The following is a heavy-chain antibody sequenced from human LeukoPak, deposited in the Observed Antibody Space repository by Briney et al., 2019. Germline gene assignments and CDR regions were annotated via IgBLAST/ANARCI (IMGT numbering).Heavy chain of an antibody. CDR3: ARAVYDYVWGSYRYKDY. D-gene: IGHD3-16*02. Sequence: GASVKVSCKASGYTFTGYYIHWVRQAPGQGLEWMGWINPHSGGTNYAQKFQGGVTMTRDTSITTAYMELSSLRSEDTAVYYCARAVYDYVWGSYRYKDYWGQGTLVTVSS. V-gene: IGHV1-2*02. CDR1: GYTFTGYY. J-gene: IGHJ4*02. CDR2: INPHSGGT.